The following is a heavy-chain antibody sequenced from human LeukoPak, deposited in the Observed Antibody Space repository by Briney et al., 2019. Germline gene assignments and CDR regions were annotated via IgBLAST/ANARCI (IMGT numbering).Heavy chain of an antibody. Sequence: PGGSLRLSCAASGFTFSSYAMHWVRQAPGKGLEWVAIISYDGSNKFYADSVKSRFTISRDNSKNTLYLQMSSLGPEDTAVYYCAKVAKGNIVVVTALDYWGQGTLVTVSS. CDR2: ISYDGSNK. CDR3: AKVAKGNIVVVTALDY. V-gene: IGHV3-30*18. CDR1: GFTFSSYA. J-gene: IGHJ4*02. D-gene: IGHD2-21*02.